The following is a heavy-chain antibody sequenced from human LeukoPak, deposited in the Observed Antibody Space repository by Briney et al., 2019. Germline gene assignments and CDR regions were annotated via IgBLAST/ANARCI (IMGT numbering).Heavy chain of an antibody. V-gene: IGHV4-30-2*01. J-gene: IGHJ3*02. D-gene: IGHD3-10*01. CDR1: GGSISSGGYS. CDR3: ARGSKRGGYQSAFDI. Sequence: SETLSLTCAVSGGSISSGGYSWSWIRQPPGKGLEWIGYIYHSGSTYYNPSLKSRVTISVDRSKNQFSLKLSSVTAADTAVYYCARGSKRGGYQSAFDIWGQGTMVTVSS. CDR2: IYHSGST.